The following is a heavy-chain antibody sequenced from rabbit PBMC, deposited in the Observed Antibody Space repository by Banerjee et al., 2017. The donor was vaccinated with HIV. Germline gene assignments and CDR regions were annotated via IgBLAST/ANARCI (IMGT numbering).Heavy chain of an antibody. J-gene: IGHJ3*01. CDR2: IYAGSVGST. Sequence: QEQLEESGGDLVKPEGSLTLTCTASGFSFSSSYWICWVRQAPGKGLEWIACIYAGSVGSTYYASWAKGRFTISKTSSTTVTLQMTSLTAADTATYFCARVYGTYDGDGYGTDMWGQGTLVTVS. CDR3: ARVYGTYDGDGYGTDM. D-gene: IGHD6-1*01. CDR1: GFSFSSSYW. V-gene: IGHV1S45*01.